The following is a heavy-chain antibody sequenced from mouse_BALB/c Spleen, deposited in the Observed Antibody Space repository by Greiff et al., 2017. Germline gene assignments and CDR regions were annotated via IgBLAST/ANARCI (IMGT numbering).Heavy chain of an antibody. CDR3: GEAWFAY. CDR1: GYTFTSYW. Sequence: QVHVKQSGAELAKPGASVKMSCKASGYTFTSYWMHWVKRRPGQGLEWIGYINPSTGYTEYNQKFKDKATLTADKSSSTAYMQLSSLTSEDSAVYYCGEAWFAYWGQGTLVTVSA. J-gene: IGHJ3*01. V-gene: IGHV1-7*01. CDR2: INPSTGYT.